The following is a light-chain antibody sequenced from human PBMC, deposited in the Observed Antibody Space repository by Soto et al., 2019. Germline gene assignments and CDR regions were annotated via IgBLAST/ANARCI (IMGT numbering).Light chain of an antibody. Sequence: QSVLTQPASVSGSPGQSIAISCTGSSSDVGIYNYVSWYQQHPGKVPKLIIYEVTNRPSGVSNRFSGSKSGNTASLTISGLQAEDEADYYCSSYTSSSTGVFGGGTKLTVL. J-gene: IGLJ3*02. CDR2: EVT. CDR1: SSDVGIYNY. CDR3: SSYTSSSTGV. V-gene: IGLV2-14*01.